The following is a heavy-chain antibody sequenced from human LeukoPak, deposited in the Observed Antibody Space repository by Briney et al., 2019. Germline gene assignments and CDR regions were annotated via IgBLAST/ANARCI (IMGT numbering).Heavy chain of an antibody. J-gene: IGHJ4*02. CDR2: ISWDGGST. Sequence: GGSLRLSCAASGFTFDDYAMHWVRQAPGKGLEWVSFISWDGGSTYYADSVKGRFTISRDNSKNSLYLQMNSLRAEDTALHYCAKDMAAYYYSSGNIDYWGQGTLVTVSS. V-gene: IGHV3-43D*03. CDR3: AKDMAAYYYSSGNIDY. D-gene: IGHD3-10*01. CDR1: GFTFDDYA.